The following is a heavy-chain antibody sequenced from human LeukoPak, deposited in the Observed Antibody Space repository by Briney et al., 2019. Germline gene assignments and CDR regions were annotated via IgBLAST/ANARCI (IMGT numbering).Heavy chain of an antibody. D-gene: IGHD3-16*01. J-gene: IGHJ6*02. CDR1: GFTFSSYG. CDR2: VWYDGKNK. V-gene: IGHV3-33*06. CDR3: AKRGTRATHGMDV. Sequence: GGSLRLSCAASGFTFSSYGIHWVRQAPGKGLEWVAVVWYDGKNKFYGDSVKGRFTISRDNSKNAVDLQMNSLRVEDTAVYYCAKRGTRATHGMDVWGQGTTVTVSS.